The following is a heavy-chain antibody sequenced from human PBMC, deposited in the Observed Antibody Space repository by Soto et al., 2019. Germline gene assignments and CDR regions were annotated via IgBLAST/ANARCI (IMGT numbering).Heavy chain of an antibody. V-gene: IGHV1-18*01. CDR3: ARDVSSGWLDY. D-gene: IGHD6-19*01. CDR1: GYTFTSYG. Sequence: ASVTVSCKASGYTFTSYGISWVRQAPGRGLEWMGWISAYNGNTNYAQKLQGRVTMTTDTSTSTAYMELRSLRSDDTAVYYCARDVSSGWLDYWGQGTLVTVSS. CDR2: ISAYNGNT. J-gene: IGHJ4*02.